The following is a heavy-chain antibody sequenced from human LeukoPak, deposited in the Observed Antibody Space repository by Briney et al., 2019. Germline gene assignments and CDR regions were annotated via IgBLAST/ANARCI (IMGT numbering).Heavy chain of an antibody. CDR3: AREGGSGSLDY. D-gene: IGHD3-10*01. Sequence: GGSLRLSCAASGFTFSSYSMKWVRQAPGKGLEWVSSISSSSYIYYADSVKGRFTISRDNAKNSLYLQMNSLRVEDTAVYYCAREGGSGSLDYWGQGTLVTVSS. J-gene: IGHJ4*02. V-gene: IGHV3-21*01. CDR1: GFTFSSYS. CDR2: ISSSSYI.